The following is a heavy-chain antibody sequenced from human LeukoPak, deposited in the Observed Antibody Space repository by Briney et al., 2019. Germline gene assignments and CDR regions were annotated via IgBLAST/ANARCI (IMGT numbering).Heavy chain of an antibody. D-gene: IGHD5-24*01. CDR3: AKDDRWLQFCC. CDR1: GFTFSSYA. CDR2: IRGSGDRT. V-gene: IGHV3-23*01. Sequence: GGSLRLSCAASGFTFSSYAMSWVRQAPGKGLEWVSAIRGSGDRTHYADSVKGRSTISRDNSRNTLYLQMNSLRAEDAAVYYCAKDDRWLQFCCWGQGTLVTVSA. J-gene: IGHJ4*02.